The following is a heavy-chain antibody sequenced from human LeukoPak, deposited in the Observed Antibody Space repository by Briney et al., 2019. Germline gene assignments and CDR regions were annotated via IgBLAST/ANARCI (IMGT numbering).Heavy chain of an antibody. CDR3: AKTYYFGRNYYDSSGYYFGY. D-gene: IGHD3-22*01. J-gene: IGHJ4*02. CDR2: ISGSGGST. V-gene: IGHV3-23*01. Sequence: GGSLRLSCAASGFTFGSYAMSWVRQAPGKGLEWVSVISGSGGSTYYADSVKGRFTISRDNSKNTLYLQMNSLRAEDTAVYYCAKTYYFGRNYYDSSGYYFGYWGQGTLVTVSS. CDR1: GFTFGSYA.